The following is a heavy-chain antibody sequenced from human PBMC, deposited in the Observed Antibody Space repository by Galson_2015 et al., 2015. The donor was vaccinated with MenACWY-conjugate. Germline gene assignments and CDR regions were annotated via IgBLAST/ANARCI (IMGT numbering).Heavy chain of an antibody. CDR3: AKDARRYCSAGGCYSEPLDY. CDR2: ISASGGTT. J-gene: IGHJ4*02. CDR1: GFTFSNYA. Sequence: SLRLSCAASGFTFSNYAMSWVRQVPGKGLEWVSGISASGGTTSYADSVQGRFTISRDNSKNTLYLQMNSLRAEDTAVYYCAKDARRYCSAGGCYSEPLDYWGQGTLVTVSP. D-gene: IGHD2-15*01. V-gene: IGHV3-23*01.